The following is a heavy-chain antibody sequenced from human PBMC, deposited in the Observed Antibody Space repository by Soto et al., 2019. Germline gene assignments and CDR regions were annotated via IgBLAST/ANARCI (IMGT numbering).Heavy chain of an antibody. CDR1: GFTFSSYG. CDR3: AKDLYYDFWSGYGGGMDV. V-gene: IGHV3-30*18. CDR2: ISYDGSNK. J-gene: IGHJ6*02. Sequence: ESGGGVVQPGRSLRLSCAASGFTFSSYGMHWVRQAPGKGLEWVAVISYDGSNKYYADSVKGRFTISRDNSKNTLYLQMNSLRAEDTAVYYCAKDLYYDFWSGYGGGMDVWGQGTTVTVSS. D-gene: IGHD3-3*01.